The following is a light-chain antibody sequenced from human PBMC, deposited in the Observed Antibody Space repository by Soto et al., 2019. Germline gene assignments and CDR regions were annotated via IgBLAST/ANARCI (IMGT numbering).Light chain of an antibody. V-gene: IGKV1-39*01. Sequence: DIQMTQSPSSLSASVGDRVTITCRASQSISSYLSWYQQKPGKAPKLLIFAASNLQSGVPSRFSGSGSGTDFTLTISSLQPEDFATYYCQLSYSTSVFTFGPGNKVDIK. CDR3: QLSYSTSVFT. CDR2: AAS. J-gene: IGKJ3*01. CDR1: QSISSY.